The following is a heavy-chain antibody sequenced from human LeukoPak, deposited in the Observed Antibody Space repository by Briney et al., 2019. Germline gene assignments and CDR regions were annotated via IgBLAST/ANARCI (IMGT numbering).Heavy chain of an antibody. CDR2: ISLNSDNI. CDR1: GFTFDDYA. Sequence: PGGSLRLSCAASGFTFDDYAMHWVRQAPGKGLEWVSGISLNSDNISYADSVKGRFTISRDNAKKSLYLQMSSLRAEDTALYYCAKSPGYYDAYDYWGQGTLVTVSS. V-gene: IGHV3-9*01. D-gene: IGHD3-16*01. CDR3: AKSPGYYDAYDY. J-gene: IGHJ4*02.